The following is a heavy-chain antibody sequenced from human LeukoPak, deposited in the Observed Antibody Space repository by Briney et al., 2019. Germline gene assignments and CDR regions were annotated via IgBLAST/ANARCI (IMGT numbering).Heavy chain of an antibody. Sequence: GGSLRLSCAASGFTFSDYYMNWVRQAPGKGLEWVSFLSSSSIIYYADSVKGRFTISRDNAKNSLYLQMNSLRAEDTAVYYCARGQTYSGRTLDVWGQGTTVTVSS. D-gene: IGHD1-26*01. J-gene: IGHJ6*02. CDR3: ARGQTYSGRTLDV. CDR1: GFTFSDYY. V-gene: IGHV3-69-1*01. CDR2: LSSSSII.